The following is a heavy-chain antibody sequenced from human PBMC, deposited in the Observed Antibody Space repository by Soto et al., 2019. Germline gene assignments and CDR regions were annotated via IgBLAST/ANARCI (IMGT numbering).Heavy chain of an antibody. CDR3: AASRDGYNYHFDY. D-gene: IGHD1-1*01. V-gene: IGHV1-69*13. Sequence: SVKVSCKASGGTFSSYAISWVRQAPGQGLEWMGGIIPIFGTANFAQKFQGRVTITADESTSTAYMELSSLRSEDTAVYYCAASRDGYNYHFDYWGQGTLVTVSS. CDR2: IIPIFGTA. J-gene: IGHJ4*02. CDR1: GGTFSSYA.